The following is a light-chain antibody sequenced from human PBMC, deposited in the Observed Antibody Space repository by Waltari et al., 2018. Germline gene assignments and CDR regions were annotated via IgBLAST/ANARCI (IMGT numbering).Light chain of an antibody. J-gene: IGLJ2*01. CDR3: AVWDDSLNGPL. Sequence: QSVLTQPPSASGTPGQRVSISCSGSDSNIGSNTVNWYRQLPGTAPKLLIFTTDQRPSGVPDRCSGSKSGTSASLAISGLQSEDEAEYHCAVWDDSLNGPLFGGGTKLTVL. CDR2: TTD. V-gene: IGLV1-44*01. CDR1: DSNIGSNT.